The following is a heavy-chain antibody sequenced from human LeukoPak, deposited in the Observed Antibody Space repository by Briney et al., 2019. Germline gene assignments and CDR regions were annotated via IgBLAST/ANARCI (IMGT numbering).Heavy chain of an antibody. CDR1: GGAFISYG. J-gene: IGHJ4*02. CDR3: ATVRPAVAVAGFDY. D-gene: IGHD6-19*01. CDR2: VIPIFGTT. Sequence: GSSVKVSCKTSGGAFISYGINWVRQAPGQGLEWMGGVIPIFGTTNYAQKFQGRVTFPTDKSTTTAYMELSGLKSEDTAIYYCATVRPAVAVAGFDYWGQGTLVTVSS. V-gene: IGHV1-69*05.